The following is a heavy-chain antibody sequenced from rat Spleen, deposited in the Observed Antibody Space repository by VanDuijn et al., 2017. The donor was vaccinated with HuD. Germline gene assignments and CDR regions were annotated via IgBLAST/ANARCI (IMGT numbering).Heavy chain of an antibody. J-gene: IGHJ3*01. CDR1: GFTFSDYG. CDR2: INYDASST. Sequence: EVQLVESGGGLVQPGRSLKLSCAASGFTFSDYGMHWIRQAPTKGLDWVATINYDASSTYYRDSVKGRFTISRDNAESTLYLEMNSLRSEDTATYYCARPGPGYPFAYWGRGTLVTVSS. V-gene: IGHV5-29*01. D-gene: IGHD1-4*01. CDR3: ARPGPGYPFAY.